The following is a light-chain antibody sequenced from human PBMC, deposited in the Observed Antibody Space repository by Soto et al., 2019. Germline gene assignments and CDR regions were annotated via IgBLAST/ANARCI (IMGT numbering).Light chain of an antibody. CDR1: QEITKY. V-gene: IGKV1-33*01. Sequence: DIQMTQSPSSLSASVGDRVTITCQASQEITKYLNWYQQKSGKAPKLLTYDASNLETGVPSRFSGSGSGTDFNFTISSLQPEDFATYYCQQYDNLPITFGQGTRLEIK. CDR2: DAS. CDR3: QQYDNLPIT. J-gene: IGKJ5*01.